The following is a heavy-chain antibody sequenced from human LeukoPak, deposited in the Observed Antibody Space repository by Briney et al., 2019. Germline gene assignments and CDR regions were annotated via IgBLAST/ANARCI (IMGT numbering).Heavy chain of an antibody. CDR2: IYYSGST. CDR1: GGAISSYY. J-gene: IGHJ6*03. CDR3: ASLPTVVVPAAPGVRYMDV. D-gene: IGHD2-2*01. Sequence: PSETLSLTCTVSGGAISSYYWSWIRQPPGKGLEWIGYIYYSGSTNYNPSLKSRVTISVDTSKNQFSLKLSSVTAADTAVYYCASLPTVVVPAAPGVRYMDVWGKGTTVTVSS. V-gene: IGHV4-59*01.